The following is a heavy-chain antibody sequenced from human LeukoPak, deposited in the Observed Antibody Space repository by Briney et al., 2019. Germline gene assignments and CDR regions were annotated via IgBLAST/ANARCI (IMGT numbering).Heavy chain of an antibody. Sequence: PGGSLRLSCAASGFTFYSYGMHWVRQAPGKGLEWVALISYNGRNNYYADSVKGRFTISRDNSKNTLYLQVSSLRTEDTAVYFCAKDHRGYFDFWGQGTLVTVSS. V-gene: IGHV3-30*18. CDR3: AKDHRGYFDF. CDR2: ISYNGRNN. J-gene: IGHJ4*02. D-gene: IGHD3-16*01. CDR1: GFTFYSYG.